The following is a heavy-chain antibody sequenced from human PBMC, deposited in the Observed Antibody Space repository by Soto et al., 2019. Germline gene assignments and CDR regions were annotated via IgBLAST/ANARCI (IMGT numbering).Heavy chain of an antibody. V-gene: IGHV3-30-3*01. Sequence: QVQLVESEGGVVQPGRSLRLSCAASGFTFSSYAMHWVRQAPGKGLEWVAVISYDGSNKYYADSVKGRFTISRDNSKNTLYLQMNSLRAEDTAVYYCARESTSGYIDYWGQGTLVTVSS. CDR3: ARESTSGYIDY. CDR2: ISYDGSNK. J-gene: IGHJ4*02. D-gene: IGHD3-22*01. CDR1: GFTFSSYA.